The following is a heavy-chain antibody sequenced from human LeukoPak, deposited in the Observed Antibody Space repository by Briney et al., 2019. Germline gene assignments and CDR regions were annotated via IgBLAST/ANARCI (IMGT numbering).Heavy chain of an antibody. Sequence: PGGSLRLSCVASGFSFDSYGMHWVRQAPGKGLVRVAFVRYDGNKEDYADSAKGRFTISKDNSRNTLYLQMNSLRPEDTAVYYCARDVNLKQLADWGQGTLVTVSS. CDR3: ARDVNLKQLAD. CDR2: VRYDGNKE. CDR1: GFSFDSYG. V-gene: IGHV3-30*02. D-gene: IGHD1-1*01. J-gene: IGHJ4*02.